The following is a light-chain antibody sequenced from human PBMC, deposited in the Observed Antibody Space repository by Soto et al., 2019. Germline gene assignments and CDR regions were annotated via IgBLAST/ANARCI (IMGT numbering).Light chain of an antibody. CDR3: KQYYSTPRT. J-gene: IGKJ1*01. CDR1: QTVLYSSNNKNH. Sequence: DIVMTQSPDSLSVSLGERATINCKSSQTVLYSSNNKNHLAWYQQRPGQPPKLLFSWASTRESGVHDRFSASGSGTDFTLSIGSLQAEDVAVYYCKQYYSTPRTFGQGTKVDIK. V-gene: IGKV4-1*01. CDR2: WAS.